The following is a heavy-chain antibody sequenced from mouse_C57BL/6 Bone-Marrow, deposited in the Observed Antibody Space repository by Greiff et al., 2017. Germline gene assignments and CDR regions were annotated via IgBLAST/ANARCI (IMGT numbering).Heavy chain of an antibody. D-gene: IGHD2-4*01. CDR1: GYTFTEYT. CDR3: ARQRIYEYGAVYAMDY. CDR2: FYPGSGSI. J-gene: IGHJ4*01. V-gene: IGHV1-62-2*01. Sequence: VKLQQSGAELVKPGASVKLSCKASGYTFTEYTIHWVKQRSGQGLEWIGWFYPGSGSIKYNEKFKDKATLTADKSSSTVYMELSRWTSEDSAVYFCARQRIYEYGAVYAMDYWGQGTSVTVSS.